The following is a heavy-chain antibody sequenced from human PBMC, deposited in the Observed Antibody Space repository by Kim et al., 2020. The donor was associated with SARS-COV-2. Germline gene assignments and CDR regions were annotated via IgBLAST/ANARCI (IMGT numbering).Heavy chain of an antibody. V-gene: IGHV4-59*13. Sequence: SETLSLTCTVSGGSISSYYWSWIRQPPGKGLEWIGYIYYSGSTNYNPSLKSRVTISVDTSKNQFSLKLSSVTAADTAVYYCARVGVDTAMVNYYYGMDVWGQGTTVTVSS. D-gene: IGHD5-18*01. CDR1: GGSISSYY. J-gene: IGHJ6*02. CDR3: ARVGVDTAMVNYYYGMDV. CDR2: IYYSGST.